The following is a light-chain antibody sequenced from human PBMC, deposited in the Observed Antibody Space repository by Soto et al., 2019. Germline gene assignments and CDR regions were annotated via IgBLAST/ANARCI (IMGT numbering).Light chain of an antibody. CDR1: TGAVTSAYY. V-gene: IGLV7-43*01. CDR2: STT. J-gene: IGLJ3*02. CDR3: LLYSGCTCL. Sequence: QTVVTQKPSLTVSPGGTFTLTCASNTGAVTSAYYPNWFQQKPGQAPRAPFYSTTNKQSWTPARFSGSLLGGKAALTLSGVQPEDEAEYYCLLYSGCTCLFGGGTKVTVL.